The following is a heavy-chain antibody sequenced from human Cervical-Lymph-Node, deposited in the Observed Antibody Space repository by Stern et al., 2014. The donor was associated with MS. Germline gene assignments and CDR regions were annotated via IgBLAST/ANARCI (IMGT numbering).Heavy chain of an antibody. CDR1: GDSFASYP. J-gene: IGHJ1*01. V-gene: IGHV1-46*03. CDR2: VNPTDGRT. Sequence: QVQLVQSGAEVKKPGASVKVSCKASGDSFASYPIHWLRQAPGQGPVLMGIVNPTDGRTTYAQTFKGRVTMTRDTSTRTVYMELSSLRPEDTAMYFCANPLPYANWGQGTRVTVSS. D-gene: IGHD4-17*01. CDR3: ANPLPYAN.